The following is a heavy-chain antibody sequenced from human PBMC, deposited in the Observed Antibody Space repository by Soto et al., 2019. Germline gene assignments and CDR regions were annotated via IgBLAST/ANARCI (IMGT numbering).Heavy chain of an antibody. Sequence: GGSLRLSCTTSGFRFASFAMTWVRQAPGKGLEWVATISGSDGKTYYADSVKGRFSISRDTSRNTLYLQMNSLRADDTAIYYCAKWSYLDYWGQGTRVTVSS. CDR2: ISGSDGKT. D-gene: IGHD3-3*01. J-gene: IGHJ4*02. V-gene: IGHV3-23*01. CDR1: GFRFASFA. CDR3: AKWSYLDY.